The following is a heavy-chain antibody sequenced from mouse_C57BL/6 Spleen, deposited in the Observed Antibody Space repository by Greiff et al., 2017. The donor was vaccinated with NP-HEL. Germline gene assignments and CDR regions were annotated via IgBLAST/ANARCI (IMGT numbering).Heavy chain of an antibody. V-gene: IGHV5-9-1*02. Sequence: EVMLVESGEGLVKPGGSLKLSCAASGFTFSSYAMSWVRQTPEKRLEWVAYISSGGDYIYYADTVKGRFTISRDNARNTLYLQMSSLKSEDTAMYYCTRDDYYGTAYWGQGTLVTVSA. D-gene: IGHD1-1*01. CDR3: TRDDYYGTAY. J-gene: IGHJ3*01. CDR1: GFTFSSYA. CDR2: ISSGGDYI.